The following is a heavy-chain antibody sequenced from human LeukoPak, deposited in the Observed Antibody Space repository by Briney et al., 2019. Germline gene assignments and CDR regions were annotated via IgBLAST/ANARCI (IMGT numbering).Heavy chain of an antibody. CDR3: ARDRNDYGDYDAFDI. Sequence: GGSLRLSCAASGFTFSSYSMNWVRQAPGKGLEWVSSISSSSSYIYYADSVKGRFTISRDDAKNSLYLQMNSLRAEDTAVYYCARDRNDYGDYDAFDIWGQGTIVTVSS. D-gene: IGHD4-17*01. V-gene: IGHV3-21*01. CDR1: GFTFSSYS. CDR2: ISSSSSYI. J-gene: IGHJ3*02.